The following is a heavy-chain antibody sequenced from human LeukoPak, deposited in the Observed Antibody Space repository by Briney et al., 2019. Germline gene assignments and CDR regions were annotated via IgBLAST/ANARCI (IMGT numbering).Heavy chain of an antibody. Sequence: SETLTLSCTTSYGTVSSYYRTWIRQPAGKGLEWIGRMYTSGSTTYYPSLKSRVTMSVYTSKKQFSLKQSSVTAADTALYYCAKYDGGGYPAFWGQGTLVTVSS. CDR3: AKYDGGGYPAF. V-gene: IGHV4-4*07. D-gene: IGHD4-23*01. J-gene: IGHJ4*02. CDR1: YGTVSSYY. CDR2: MYTSGST.